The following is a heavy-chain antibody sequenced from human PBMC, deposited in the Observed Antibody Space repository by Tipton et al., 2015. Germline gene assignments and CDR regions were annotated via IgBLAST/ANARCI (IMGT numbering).Heavy chain of an antibody. D-gene: IGHD1-26*01. V-gene: IGHV3-23*01. CDR1: AYSISSDY. Sequence: LSLTCAVSAYSISSDYYWGWIRQPPGKGLEWVSVISYSGGTTYYADSVKGRFTISRDNSKSTLYLQMNSLRAEDTALYYCAREPNSGNYYALYWGQGTLVTVSS. CDR2: ISYSGGTT. CDR3: AREPNSGNYYALY. J-gene: IGHJ4*02.